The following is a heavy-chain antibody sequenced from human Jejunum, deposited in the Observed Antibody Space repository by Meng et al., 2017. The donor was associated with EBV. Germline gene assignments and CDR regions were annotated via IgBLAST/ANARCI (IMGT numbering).Heavy chain of an antibody. CDR2: IISENDSWTT. D-gene: IGHD2-15*01. V-gene: IGHV3-15*06. CDR1: RFTFVLSW. J-gene: IGHJ4*02. CDR3: TTGYHIPSHDGY. Sequence: LVQSGGVLCCPGGPLMLPWLASRFTFVLSWINSVRQAAGQVLEWVTRIISENDSWTTHYAAPVHGRFIIPRDDSRSTLYLQMNSPRTDDTAVYYCTTGYHIPSHDGYWGQGTLVTVSS.